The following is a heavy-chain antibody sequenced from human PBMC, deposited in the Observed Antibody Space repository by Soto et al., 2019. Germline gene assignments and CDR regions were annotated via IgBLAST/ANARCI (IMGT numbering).Heavy chain of an antibody. V-gene: IGHV2-5*02. J-gene: IGHJ4*02. CDR3: AHAGDYDLLSFDH. Sequence: QLTLKESGPPLVRPAQTLTLTCAFSGFSLTTTSMGVAWLRQPPGKALEWLALIYWDDDQRYSRSLKDRLTISKDTSRSRVVLTISNMNPEDTGTYFCAHAGDYDLLSFDHWGPGTLVTVSS. D-gene: IGHD4-17*01. CDR1: GFSLTTTSMG. CDR2: IYWDDDQ.